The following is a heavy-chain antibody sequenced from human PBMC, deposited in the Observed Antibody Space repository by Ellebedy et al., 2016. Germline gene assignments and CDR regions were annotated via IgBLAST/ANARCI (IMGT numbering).Heavy chain of an antibody. J-gene: IGHJ5*02. V-gene: IGHV3-66*01. Sequence: GESLKISXTASGFTVTSDYMGWVRQTPGKGLEYVSLLYGGGQTHYTDSVKGRFTVSRDISKNTLFLQMNSLRAGDTAGYYCAKSAEYGSWGQGTPVIVSS. D-gene: IGHD4/OR15-4a*01. CDR2: LYGGGQT. CDR3: AKSAEYGS. CDR1: GFTVTSDY.